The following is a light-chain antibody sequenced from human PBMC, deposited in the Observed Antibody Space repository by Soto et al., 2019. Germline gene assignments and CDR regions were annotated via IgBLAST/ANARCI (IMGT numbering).Light chain of an antibody. V-gene: IGKV3-20*01. CDR2: GAS. Sequence: EIVLTQSPGTLALSPGEGATLSCRASQSVSSSYLAWYQQKPGQAPRLLIYGASSRATGIPDRFSGSESGTDFTLTINSLEPGDSAVYYCQQYGRSPPFGQGPRLEIK. J-gene: IGKJ5*01. CDR3: QQYGRSPP. CDR1: QSVSSSY.